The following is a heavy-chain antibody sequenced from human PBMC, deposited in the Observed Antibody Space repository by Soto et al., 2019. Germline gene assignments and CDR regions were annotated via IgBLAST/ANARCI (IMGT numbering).Heavy chain of an antibody. V-gene: IGHV1-3*01. CDR3: ARDLGGGSPNDAFDI. Sequence: ASVKVSCKASGYTFTSYAMHWVRQAPGQRLEWMGWINAGNGNTKYSQKFQGRVTITRDTSASTAYMELSSLRSEDTAVYYCARDLGGGSPNDAFDIWGQGTMVTVSS. J-gene: IGHJ3*02. D-gene: IGHD1-26*01. CDR2: INAGNGNT. CDR1: GYTFTSYA.